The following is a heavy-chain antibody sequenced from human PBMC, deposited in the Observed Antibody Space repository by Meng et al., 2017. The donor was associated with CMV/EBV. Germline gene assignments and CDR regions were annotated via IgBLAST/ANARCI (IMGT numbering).Heavy chain of an antibody. CDR1: GFTFSSYG. CDR2: IRYDGSNK. CDR3: AKDSLVLNYYYYYGMDV. V-gene: IGHV3-30*02. J-gene: IGHJ6*02. Sequence: GSLKISCAASGFTFSSYGMHWVRQAPGKGLEWVAFIRYDGSNKYYADSVKGRFTISRDNSKNTLYLQMNSLRAEDTAVYYCAKDSLVLNYYYYYGMDVWGQGTTVTVSS. D-gene: IGHD3-10*01.